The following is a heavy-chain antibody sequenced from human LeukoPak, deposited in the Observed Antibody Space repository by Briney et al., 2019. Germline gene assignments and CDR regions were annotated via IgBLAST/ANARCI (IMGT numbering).Heavy chain of an antibody. J-gene: IGHJ6*02. CDR2: IWYDGSNK. Sequence: GGSLRLSCAASGFTFSSYGMHWVRQAPGKGLEWVAVIWYDGSNKYYADSVKGRFTISRDNSKNTLYLQMDSLRAEDTAVYYCARDKITGATGGYYYGMDVWGQGTTVTVSS. CDR3: ARDKITGATGGYYYGMDV. V-gene: IGHV3-33*01. CDR1: GFTFSSYG. D-gene: IGHD1-7*01.